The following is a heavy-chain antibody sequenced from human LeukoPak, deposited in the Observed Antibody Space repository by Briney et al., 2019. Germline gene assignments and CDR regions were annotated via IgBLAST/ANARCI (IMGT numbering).Heavy chain of an antibody. D-gene: IGHD2-15*01. V-gene: IGHV4-34*01. Sequence: SETLSLTCAVYGGSFSGYYWSWIRQPPGKGLEWIGEINHSGSTNYNPSLKSRVTISVDTSKNQFSLKLSSVTAADTAVYYCVRGYCSGGSCYSGGIFDYWGQGTLVTVSS. J-gene: IGHJ4*02. CDR3: VRGYCSGGSCYSGGIFDY. CDR2: INHSGST. CDR1: GGSFSGYY.